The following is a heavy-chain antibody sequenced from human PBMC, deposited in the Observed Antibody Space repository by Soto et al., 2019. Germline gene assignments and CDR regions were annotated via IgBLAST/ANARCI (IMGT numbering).Heavy chain of an antibody. Sequence: PSETLSLTCTVSGGSISSYYWIWIRQPAGKGPEWIGRIYTSGSTNYNPSLKSRVTMSVDTSKNQFSLKLSSVTAADTAVYYCARDANSSGWYTAFDIWGQGTMVTVSS. V-gene: IGHV4-4*07. D-gene: IGHD6-19*01. J-gene: IGHJ3*02. CDR2: IYTSGST. CDR3: ARDANSSGWYTAFDI. CDR1: GGSISSYY.